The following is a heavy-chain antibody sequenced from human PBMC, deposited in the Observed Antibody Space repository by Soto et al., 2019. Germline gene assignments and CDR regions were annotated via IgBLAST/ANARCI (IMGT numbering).Heavy chain of an antibody. CDR2: ISYDGSNK. CDR1: GFTFSSYG. D-gene: IGHD4-17*01. V-gene: IGHV3-30*18. J-gene: IGHJ4*02. CDR3: AKAYGDYLATDS. Sequence: QVQLVESGGGVVQPGRSLRLSCAASGFTFSSYGMHWVRQAPGKGLEWVAVISYDGSNKYYADSVKGRFTISRDNSKNPLYLQMNSLRAEDTAVYYCAKAYGDYLATDSWGQEPLVTVSS.